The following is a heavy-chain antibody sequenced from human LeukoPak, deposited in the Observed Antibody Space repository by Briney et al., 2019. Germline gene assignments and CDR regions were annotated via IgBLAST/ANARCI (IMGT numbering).Heavy chain of an antibody. D-gene: IGHD3-3*01. J-gene: IGHJ4*02. CDR3: ASSGNYDFWSGGYYFDY. CDR2: IYSGGST. CDR1: GFTVSSNY. Sequence: GGSLRLSCAASGFTVSSNYMSWVRQAPGKGLEWVSVIYSGGSTYYADSVKGRFTISRDNSKNTLYLQMNSLRAEDTAVYYCASSGNYDFWSGGYYFDYWGQGTLVTVSS. V-gene: IGHV3-66*01.